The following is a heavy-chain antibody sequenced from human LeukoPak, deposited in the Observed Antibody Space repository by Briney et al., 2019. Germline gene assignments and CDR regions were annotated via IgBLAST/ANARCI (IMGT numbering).Heavy chain of an antibody. CDR2: ITTGSSTI. CDR1: GFTFSSHN. D-gene: IGHD3-16*01. Sequence: PGGSLRLSCAASGFTFSSHNMNWVRQAPGRGVEWISYITTGSSTIKYADSVKGRFTISRDNTKSSLYLQMNSLRAEDTAVYYCARDRGAVGGLLSYHFYYMDVWGKGTPVTVS. CDR3: ARDRGAVGGLLSYHFYYMDV. J-gene: IGHJ6*03. V-gene: IGHV3-48*01.